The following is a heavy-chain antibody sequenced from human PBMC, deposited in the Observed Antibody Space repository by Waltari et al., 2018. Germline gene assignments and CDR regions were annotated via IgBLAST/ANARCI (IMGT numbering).Heavy chain of an antibody. J-gene: IGHJ6*02. Sequence: QVQLQESGPGLVKPSGTLSLTCAVSGGSISSSNWWSWVRQPPGKGLEWIGEIYHSGGPNDNPSLKRRVTISVDKSKNQFSLKLSSVTAADTAVYYCARGPYYYDSSGYPPYYYGMDVWGQGTTVTVSS. CDR3: ARGPYYYDSSGYPPYYYGMDV. V-gene: IGHV4-4*02. CDR2: IYHSGGP. D-gene: IGHD3-22*01. CDR1: GGSISSSNW.